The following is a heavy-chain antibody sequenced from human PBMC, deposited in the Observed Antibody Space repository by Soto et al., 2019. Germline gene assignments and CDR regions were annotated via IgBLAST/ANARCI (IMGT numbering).Heavy chain of an antibody. D-gene: IGHD3-9*01. CDR3: AKDKVLTGYSPFDY. CDR2: ISGSGGST. J-gene: IGHJ4*02. Sequence: GGSLRLSCAASGFTFSSYAMSWVRQAPGKGLEWVSAISGSGGSTYYADSVKGRFTISRDNSRNTLYLQMNSLRAEDTAVYYCAKDKVLTGYSPFDYWGQGTLVTVSS. CDR1: GFTFSSYA. V-gene: IGHV3-23*01.